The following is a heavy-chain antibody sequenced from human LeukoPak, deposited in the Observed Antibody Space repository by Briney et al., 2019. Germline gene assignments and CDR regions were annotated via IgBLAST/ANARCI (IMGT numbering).Heavy chain of an antibody. J-gene: IGHJ4*02. CDR2: IIPILGIA. V-gene: IGHV1-69*04. CDR1: GGTFTSYA. Sequence: SVTVSFKASGGTFTSYAISWVRHAPRQGLEWMGRIIPILGIANYAQKFQGRVTITADKSTSTAYMELSSLRSEDTAVYYCARGGYCSGGSCYGYDYWGQGTLVTVSS. CDR3: ARGGYCSGGSCYGYDY. D-gene: IGHD2-15*01.